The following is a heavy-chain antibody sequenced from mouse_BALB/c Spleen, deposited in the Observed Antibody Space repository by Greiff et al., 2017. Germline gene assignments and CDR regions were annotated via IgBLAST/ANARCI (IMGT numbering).Heavy chain of an antibody. CDR2: IYPYNGGT. CDR1: GYTFTDYN. Sequence: VQLKQSGPELVKPGASVKISCKASGYTFTDYNMHWVKQSHGKSLEWIGYIYPYNGGTGYNQKFKSKATLTVDNSSSTAYMELRSLTSEDSAVYYCARTSGYGNYYYYAMDYWGQGTSVTVSS. V-gene: IGHV1S29*02. J-gene: IGHJ4*01. D-gene: IGHD2-10*02. CDR3: ARTSGYGNYYYYAMDY.